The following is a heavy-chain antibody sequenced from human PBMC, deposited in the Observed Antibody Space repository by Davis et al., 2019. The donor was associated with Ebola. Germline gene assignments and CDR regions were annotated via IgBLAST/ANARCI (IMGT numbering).Heavy chain of an antibody. Sequence: SETLSLTCTVSGGSISSYYWSWIRQPPGKGLEWIGYIYYSGSTNYNPSLKSRVTISVDTSKNQFSLKLSSVTAADTAVYYCARVGMATIGSPLDYWGQGTLVTVSS. CDR1: GGSISSYY. V-gene: IGHV4-59*01. CDR3: ARVGMATIGSPLDY. CDR2: IYYSGST. J-gene: IGHJ4*02. D-gene: IGHD5-24*01.